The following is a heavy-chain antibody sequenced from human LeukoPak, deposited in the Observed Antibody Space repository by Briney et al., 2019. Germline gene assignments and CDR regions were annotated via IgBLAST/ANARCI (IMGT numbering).Heavy chain of an antibody. CDR1: GYSLTSYA. Sequence: ASVKVSCKASGYSLTSYAMNWVRQAPGQRLEWMGWINAGNGNTKYSQEFQGRVTITRDTSASTAYMELSSLRSEDMAVYYCARGGSSSGWSTAGRYYFDYWGQGTLVTVSS. J-gene: IGHJ4*02. D-gene: IGHD6-19*01. V-gene: IGHV1-3*03. CDR3: ARGGSSSGWSTAGRYYFDY. CDR2: INAGNGNT.